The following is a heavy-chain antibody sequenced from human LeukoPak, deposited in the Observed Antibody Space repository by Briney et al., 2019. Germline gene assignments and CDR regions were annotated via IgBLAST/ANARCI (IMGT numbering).Heavy chain of an antibody. V-gene: IGHV4-4*07. D-gene: IGHD5-18*01. J-gene: IGHJ4*02. CDR3: ARDTYNYGSSAYYFDY. CDR1: GVSISSYS. CDR2: IYTSGTT. Sequence: SETLSLTCTVSGVSISSYSWSRIRQPAGKGLEWIGRIYTSGTTNYNPSLKSRVTMSVDTSKNQFSLKLSSVTAADTAVYYRARDTYNYGSSAYYFDYWGQGTLVTVSS.